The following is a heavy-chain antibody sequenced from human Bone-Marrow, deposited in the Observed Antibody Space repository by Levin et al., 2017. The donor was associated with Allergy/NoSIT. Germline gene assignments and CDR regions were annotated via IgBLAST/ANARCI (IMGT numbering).Heavy chain of an antibody. J-gene: IGHJ5*02. CDR2: VFYTGGA. V-gene: IGHV4-39*01. D-gene: IGHD2-2*01. CDR3: ARQHCSSTRCSTGWGGWFDP. CDR1: GGSISNTTYH. Sequence: SETLSLTCAVSGGSISNTTYHWVWIRQPPGKGLEWIGNVFYTGGAHYTPSLKSRVTISVDTSKNQFSLKMTSVNATDTAIYYCARQHCSSTRCSTGWGGWFDPWGQGILVTVSS.